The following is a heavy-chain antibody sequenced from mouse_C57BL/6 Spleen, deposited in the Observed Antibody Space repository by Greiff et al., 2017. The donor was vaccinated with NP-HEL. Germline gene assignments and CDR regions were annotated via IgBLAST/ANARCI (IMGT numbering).Heavy chain of an antibody. Sequence: VQLQQSGAELARPGASVKMSCKASGYTFTSYTMHWVKQRPGQGLEWIGYINPSSGYTKYNQKFKDKATLTADKSSSTAYMQLSSLTSEDSAVYYCAREFERSAMDDWGQGTSVTVSS. CDR1: GYTFTSYT. V-gene: IGHV1-4*01. CDR3: AREFERSAMDD. CDR2: INPSSGYT. J-gene: IGHJ4*01.